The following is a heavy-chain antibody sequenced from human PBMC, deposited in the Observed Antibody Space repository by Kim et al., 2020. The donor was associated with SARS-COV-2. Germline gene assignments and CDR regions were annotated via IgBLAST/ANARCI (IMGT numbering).Heavy chain of an antibody. Sequence: WGSLRLSCAASGFTFSRYAMSWVRQAPGKGLEWVSVLIENGFDTYYADSVKGRFTISRDNSKDTLYLQMNNLRAAATAVSSCSKDYRLGYGDMFDYWGQ. CDR1: GFTFSRYA. J-gene: IGHJ4*02. V-gene: IGHV3-23*01. CDR3: SKDYRLGYGDMFDY. CDR2: LIENGFDT. D-gene: IGHD4-17*01.